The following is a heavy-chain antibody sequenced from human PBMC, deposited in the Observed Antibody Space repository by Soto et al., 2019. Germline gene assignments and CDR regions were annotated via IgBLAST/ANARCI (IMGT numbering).Heavy chain of an antibody. CDR3: ARPGEGALFYYAMDV. J-gene: IGHJ6*02. CDR2: ISGRGDAI. CDR1: GFTFIDYS. Sequence: GGSLRLSCAASGFTFIDYSMNWIRQAPGKGLEWVSFISGRGDAIWYADSVKCRFTVSRDNAKNSLFLQMTSLRDDDTAVYYCARPGEGALFYYAMDVWGQGTTVTVSS. D-gene: IGHD3-16*01. V-gene: IGHV3-48*02.